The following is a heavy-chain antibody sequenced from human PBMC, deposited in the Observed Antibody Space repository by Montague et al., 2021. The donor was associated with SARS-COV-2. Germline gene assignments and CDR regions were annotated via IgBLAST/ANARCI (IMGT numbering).Heavy chain of an antibody. CDR1: GGSISSYY. J-gene: IGHJ6*02. V-gene: IGHV4-59*12. D-gene: IGHD2-2*01. CDR2: IYYSGST. Sequence: SETLSLTCTVSGGSISSYYWSWIRQPPGKGLEWIGYIYYSGSTNYNPSLKSRVTISVDTSKNQFSLKLSSVTAAGTAVYYCARDKAEYIVVVPAVPLAYGMDVWGQGTTVTVSS. CDR3: ARDKAEYIVVVPAVPLAYGMDV.